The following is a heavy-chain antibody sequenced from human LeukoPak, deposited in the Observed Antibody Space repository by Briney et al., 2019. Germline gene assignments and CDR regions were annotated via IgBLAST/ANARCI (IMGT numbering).Heavy chain of an antibody. CDR3: ARAFMSYSSGYYPDN. Sequence: GRSLRLSCAASGFTFSDYYMTWFRQAPGKGLELVSFISSTALFTNYADSVMGRFTVSRDNAKNSLYLQMSSLRAEDTAVYYCARAFMSYSSGYYPDNWGQGTLVTVSS. D-gene: IGHD6-19*01. J-gene: IGHJ4*02. V-gene: IGHV3-11*05. CDR1: GFTFSDYY. CDR2: ISSTALFT.